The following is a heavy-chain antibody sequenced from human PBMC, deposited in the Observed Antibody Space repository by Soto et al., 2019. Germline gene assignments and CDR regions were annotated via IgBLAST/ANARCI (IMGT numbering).Heavy chain of an antibody. CDR1: GFTFSSYA. Sequence: GGSLRLSCAASGFTFSSYAMSWVRQAPGKGLEWVAAIRDSGSNKYYADSVKGRFTISRDNSKNTLYLQMNSLRAEDTAVYYCAREDITIFGVVTPKYYYGMDVWGQGTTVTVSS. J-gene: IGHJ6*02. D-gene: IGHD3-3*01. CDR2: IRDSGSNK. CDR3: AREDITIFGVVTPKYYYGMDV. V-gene: IGHV3-23*01.